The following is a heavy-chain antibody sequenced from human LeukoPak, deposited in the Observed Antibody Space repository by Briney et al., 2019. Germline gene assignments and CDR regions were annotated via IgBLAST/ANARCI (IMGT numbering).Heavy chain of an antibody. CDR2: INHSGST. V-gene: IGHV4-34*01. CDR3: ASTYGGNSVFDY. Sequence: SETLSLTCAVYGGSFSGYYWSWIRQPPGKGLEWIGEINHSGSTNYNPSLKSRVTISVDTSKNQFSLKLSSVTAADTAVYYCASTYGGNSVFDYWDQGTLVTVSS. D-gene: IGHD4-23*01. CDR1: GGSFSGYY. J-gene: IGHJ4*02.